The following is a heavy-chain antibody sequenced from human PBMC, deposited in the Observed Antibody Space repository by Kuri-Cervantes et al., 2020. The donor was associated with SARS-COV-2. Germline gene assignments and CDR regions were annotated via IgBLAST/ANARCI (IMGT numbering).Heavy chain of an antibody. V-gene: IGHV4-38-2*02. CDR2: IYHSGST. CDR3: ARFRIAATSGNWYFDL. D-gene: IGHD6-13*01. CDR1: GYSISSGYY. Sequence: SETLSLTCTVSGYSISSGYYWGWIRQPPGKGLEWIGSIYHSGSTYYNPSLKSRVTISVDTSKNQFSLKLSSVTAADTAVYYCARFRIAATSGNWYFDLWGRGTPVTVSS. J-gene: IGHJ2*01.